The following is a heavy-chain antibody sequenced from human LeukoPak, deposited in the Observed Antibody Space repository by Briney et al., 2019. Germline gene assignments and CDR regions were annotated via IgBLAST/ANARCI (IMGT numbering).Heavy chain of an antibody. CDR3: ARVLAAAGTNYFDY. V-gene: IGHV1-2*02. CDR1: GYTFTGYY. Sequence: ASVKVSCKASGYTFTGYYMHWVRQAPGQGLEWMGWINPNSGGTNYAQKLQGRVTMTTDTSTSTAYMELRSLRSDDTAVYYCARVLAAAGTNYFDYWGQGTLVTVSS. J-gene: IGHJ4*02. CDR2: INPNSGGT. D-gene: IGHD6-13*01.